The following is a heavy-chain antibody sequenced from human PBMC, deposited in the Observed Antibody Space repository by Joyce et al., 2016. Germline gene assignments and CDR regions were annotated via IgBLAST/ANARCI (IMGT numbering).Heavy chain of an antibody. CDR2: FSSSSSTI. D-gene: IGHD4-17*01. Sequence: EVQLVESGGGLVQPGGSLRLSCAASGFTFSSYSMNWVRQAPGKGLEWVSYFSSSSSTIYYADSVKGRFTISRDNAKNSLYLQMNSLRAEDTAVYYCAKADYGDKIDAFDIWGQGTMVTVSS. V-gene: IGHV3-48*01. CDR1: GFTFSSYS. CDR3: AKADYGDKIDAFDI. J-gene: IGHJ3*02.